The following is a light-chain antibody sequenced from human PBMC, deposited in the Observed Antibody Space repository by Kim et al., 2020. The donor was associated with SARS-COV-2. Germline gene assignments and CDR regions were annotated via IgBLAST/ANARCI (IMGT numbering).Light chain of an antibody. CDR1: NIGSKS. CDR3: QVWDSSSDHVV. V-gene: IGLV3-21*04. Sequence: SYELTQPPSVSVAPGKTARITCGGNNIGSKSVHCYQQKPGQAPVLVIYYDSDRPSGIPERFSGSNSGNTATLTISRVEAGDEADDYCQVWDSSSDHVVFGGGTQLTVL. CDR2: YDS. J-gene: IGLJ2*01.